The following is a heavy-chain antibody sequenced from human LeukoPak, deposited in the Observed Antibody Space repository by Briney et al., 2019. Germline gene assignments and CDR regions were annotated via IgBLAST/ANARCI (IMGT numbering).Heavy chain of an antibody. D-gene: IGHD5-24*01. CDR3: ARGGQGDGYSADEAFDF. J-gene: IGHJ3*01. Sequence: SQTLSLTCVISGDSVASNSTACNWIRQSPSRGLEWLGRTYYRSKWYNDYALSMKSRITINPDTSKNQFSLQLNSVTPEDTAVYYCARGGQGDGYSADEAFDFWGQGTMVTVS. CDR1: GDSVASNSTA. CDR2: TYYRSKWYN. V-gene: IGHV6-1*01.